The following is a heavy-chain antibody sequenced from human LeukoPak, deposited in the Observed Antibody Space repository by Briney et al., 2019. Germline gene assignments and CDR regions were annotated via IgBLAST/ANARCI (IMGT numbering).Heavy chain of an antibody. Sequence: SETLSLTCTVSGGSFSSGSYYWSWIRQPPGKGLEWIGYIYYSGSTNYNPSLKSRVTISVDTSKNQLSLKLSSVTAADTAVYYCARDKSQYSYDYWGQGTLVTVSS. CDR3: ARDKSQYSYDY. CDR1: GGSFSSGSYY. V-gene: IGHV4-61*01. CDR2: IYYSGST. D-gene: IGHD5-18*01. J-gene: IGHJ4*02.